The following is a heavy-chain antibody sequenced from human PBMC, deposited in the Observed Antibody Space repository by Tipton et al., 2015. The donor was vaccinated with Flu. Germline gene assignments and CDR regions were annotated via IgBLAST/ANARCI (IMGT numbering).Heavy chain of an antibody. Sequence: TLSLTCSVSTFSVSGIVYWGWIRQSPGKGLEWLGSFYPSGTSYYNPSLKSRVTMSLDTSRNQFSLRLSSVTAADTAVYYCARRSVAGPYNWFDPWGQGTLVTISS. J-gene: IGHJ5*02. CDR1: TFSVSGIVY. D-gene: IGHD6-19*01. CDR2: FYPSGTS. CDR3: ARRSVAGPYNWFDP. V-gene: IGHV4-38-2*01.